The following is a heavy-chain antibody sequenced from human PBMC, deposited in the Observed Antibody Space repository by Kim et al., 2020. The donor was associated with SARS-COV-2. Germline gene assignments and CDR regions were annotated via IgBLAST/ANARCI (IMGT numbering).Heavy chain of an antibody. V-gene: IGHV4-59*01. J-gene: IGHJ3*02. D-gene: IGHD3-9*01. CDR2: IYYSGST. Sequence: SETLSLTCTVSGGSISSYYWSWIRQPPGKGLEWIGYIYYSGSTNYNPSLKSRVTISVETSKNQFSLKLSSVTAADTAVYYCARDSLGDYDILTGYVHDAFDIWGQGTMVTVSS. CDR1: GGSISSYY. CDR3: ARDSLGDYDILTGYVHDAFDI.